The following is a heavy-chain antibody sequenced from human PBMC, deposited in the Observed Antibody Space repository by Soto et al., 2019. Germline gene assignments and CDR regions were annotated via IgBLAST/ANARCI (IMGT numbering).Heavy chain of an antibody. J-gene: IGHJ5*02. V-gene: IGHV1-3*01. CDR1: GYIFSKYA. CDR3: ARESRDFFLWFDP. Sequence: QVQLVQSGGEVKKPGASVKVSCKASGYIFSKYAIHWVRQVPGHKLVWMGWLNVGTGNTKYSQKFQGRVTITRDTSATTAYMELHSLTSEDTAVYYCARESRDFFLWFDPWGQGTLVTVSS. CDR2: LNVGTGNT.